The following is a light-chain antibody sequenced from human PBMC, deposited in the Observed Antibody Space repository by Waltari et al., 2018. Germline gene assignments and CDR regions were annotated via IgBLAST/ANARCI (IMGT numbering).Light chain of an antibody. CDR2: EVK. CDR3: SSYTGDNILL. V-gene: IGLV2-14*01. CDR1: SSDIGRYNT. J-gene: IGLJ3*02. Sequence: QSALTQPASVSGSPGQSITISCPGTSSDIGRYNTVSWYQQYPGKAPQIIIYEVKKRPSGVSTRFSGSTSGNTASLTISALQADDEAYFYCSSYTGDNILLFGGGTKVTVL.